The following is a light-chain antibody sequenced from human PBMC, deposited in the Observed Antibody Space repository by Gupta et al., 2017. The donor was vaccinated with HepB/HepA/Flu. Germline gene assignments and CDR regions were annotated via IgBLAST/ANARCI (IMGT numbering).Light chain of an antibody. CDR1: SGHSSYS. CDR2: VKSDGSH. CDR3: QTWGAGVVV. V-gene: IGLV4-69*02. J-gene: IGLJ2*01. Sequence: QLVLPQSPSASASLGASVKLTCTLNSGHSSYSIAWHQQQPEKGPRYLMKVKSDGSHNKGDGIPNRFSGSSSGAERYLTISSLQSEDEADYYCQTWGAGVVVFGGGTKLTVL.